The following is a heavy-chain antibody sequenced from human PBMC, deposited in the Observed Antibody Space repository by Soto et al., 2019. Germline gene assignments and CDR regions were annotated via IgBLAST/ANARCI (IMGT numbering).Heavy chain of an antibody. J-gene: IGHJ3*02. CDR3: AKLLAGGSDAFDI. CDR2: ISYDGSNK. CDR1: RFTFSSYG. D-gene: IGHD3-16*01. V-gene: IGHV3-30*18. Sequence: SLRLSCAASRFTFSSYGMDWVRQAPGKGLEWVAVISYDGSNKYYADSVKGRFTISRDNSKNTLYLQMNSLRAEDTAVYYCAKLLAGGSDAFDIWGQGTMVTVSS.